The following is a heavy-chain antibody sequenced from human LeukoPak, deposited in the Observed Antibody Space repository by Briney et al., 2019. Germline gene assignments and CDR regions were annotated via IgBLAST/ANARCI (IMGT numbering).Heavy chain of an antibody. CDR2: IYYSGST. J-gene: IGHJ5*02. D-gene: IGHD2-2*01. Sequence: PSETLSLTCTVSGGSISSSSYYWGWIRQPPGKGLGWIGSIYYSGSTYYNPSLKSRVTISVDTSKNQFSLKLSSVTAADTAVYYCARGRRYCSSTSCRKPWFDPWGQGTLVTVSS. V-gene: IGHV4-39*07. CDR3: ARGRRYCSSTSCRKPWFDP. CDR1: GGSISSSSYY.